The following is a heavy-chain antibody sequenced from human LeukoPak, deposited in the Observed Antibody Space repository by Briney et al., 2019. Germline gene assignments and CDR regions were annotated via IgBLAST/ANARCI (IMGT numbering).Heavy chain of an antibody. Sequence: GESLKISCKGSGYSFTSYWIGWVRQMPGKGLEWMGIIYPGDSDTRYSPSFQGQVTISADKSISTAYLQWSSLKASDTAMYYRARHSKPGIAAAGTAWFDPWGQGTLVTVSS. J-gene: IGHJ5*02. D-gene: IGHD6-13*01. CDR1: GYSFTSYW. V-gene: IGHV5-51*01. CDR3: ARHSKPGIAAAGTAWFDP. CDR2: IYPGDSDT.